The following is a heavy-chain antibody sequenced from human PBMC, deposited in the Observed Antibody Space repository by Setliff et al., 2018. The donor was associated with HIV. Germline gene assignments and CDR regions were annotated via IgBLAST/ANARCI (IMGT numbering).Heavy chain of an antibody. CDR1: GDSLSNYV. CDR2: IVPLFGTT. CDR3: ARDQSIAARYLFDP. D-gene: IGHD6-6*01. J-gene: IGHJ5*02. Sequence: GASVKVSCKASGDSLSNYVITWVRRAPGQGLEWMGGIVPLFGTTNYAQNFQGRLTITTDQIMTTAYMELTSLRSEDTAVYYCARDQSIAARYLFDPWGQGTLVTVSS. V-gene: IGHV1-69*05.